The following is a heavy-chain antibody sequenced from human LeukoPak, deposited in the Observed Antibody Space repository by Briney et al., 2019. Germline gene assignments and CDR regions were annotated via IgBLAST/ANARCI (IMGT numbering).Heavy chain of an antibody. V-gene: IGHV1-3*01. CDR1: GYTFTSYA. D-gene: IGHD2-15*01. CDR3: ARGGYCSGGSCFHNWFDP. J-gene: IGHJ5*02. Sequence: ALVKVSCKASGYTFTSYAMHWVRQAPGQRLEWMGWINASNGNTKYSQKFQGRVTITRDTSASTAYMELSSLRSEDTAVYYCARGGYCSGGSCFHNWFDPWGQGTLVTVSS. CDR2: INASNGNT.